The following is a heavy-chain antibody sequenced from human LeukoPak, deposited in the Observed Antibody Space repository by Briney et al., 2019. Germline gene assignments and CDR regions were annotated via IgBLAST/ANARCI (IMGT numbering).Heavy chain of an antibody. CDR2: NNPNSGGT. CDR1: GYTFTGYY. CDR3: ARAEYSSSSGWGYYYGMDV. V-gene: IGHV1-2*04. Sequence: ASVKVSCKASGYTFTGYYMHWVRQAPGQGLEWMGWNNPNSGGTNYAQKLQGWVTMTRDTSISTAYMELSRLRSDDTAVYYCARAEYSSSSGWGYYYGMDVWGQGTTVTVSS. J-gene: IGHJ6*02. D-gene: IGHD6-6*01.